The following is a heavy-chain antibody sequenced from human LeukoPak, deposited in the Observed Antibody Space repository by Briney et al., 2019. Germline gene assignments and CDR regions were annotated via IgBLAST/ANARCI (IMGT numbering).Heavy chain of an antibody. CDR1: GFPFSNYA. D-gene: IGHD4-17*01. Sequence: AGSLRLPSAASGFPFSNYAINCVRHPPRQRLQSLSTISGGGGNTSYADSVKGRFTISRDNSKNTLYLQMNSLRAEDTAVYYCATDLYLLYGDPRGAFEIWGQGTMVTVSS. J-gene: IGHJ3*02. V-gene: IGHV3-23*01. CDR2: ISGGGGNT. CDR3: ATDLYLLYGDPRGAFEI.